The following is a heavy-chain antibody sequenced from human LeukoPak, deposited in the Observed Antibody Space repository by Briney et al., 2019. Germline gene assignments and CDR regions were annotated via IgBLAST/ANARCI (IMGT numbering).Heavy chain of an antibody. V-gene: IGHV4-39*07. D-gene: IGHD1-26*01. CDR3: ARGISGSYHRGSYYFDY. CDR1: GGSISSSSYY. Sequence: SETLSLTCTFSGGSISSSSYYWGWIRQPPGKGLEWVGSIYYSGSTYYNPSLKSRVTISVDTSKNQFSLKLSSVTAADTAVYYCARGISGSYHRGSYYFDYWGQGTLVTVSS. CDR2: IYYSGST. J-gene: IGHJ4*02.